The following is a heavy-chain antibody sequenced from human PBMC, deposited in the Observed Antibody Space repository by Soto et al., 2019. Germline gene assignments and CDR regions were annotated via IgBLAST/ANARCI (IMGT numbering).Heavy chain of an antibody. Sequence: SEPLSLTCTVSGGSVNTSDYSWGWIRQPPGKGLEWIGSVYYSGSTHYNPSLESRVTLSVDTSKNQFSLKLNSVTAADTAVYYCARQWGNWYWAFNVWGQGTMVTVSS. CDR2: VYYSGST. CDR3: ARQWGNWYWAFNV. D-gene: IGHD6-13*01. CDR1: GGSVNTSDYS. V-gene: IGHV4-39*01. J-gene: IGHJ3*01.